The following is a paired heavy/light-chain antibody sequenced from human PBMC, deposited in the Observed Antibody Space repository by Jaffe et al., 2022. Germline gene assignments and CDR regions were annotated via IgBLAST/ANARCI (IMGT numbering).Light chain of an antibody. Sequence: DIQMTQSPSSLSASVGDRVTITCRASQSISSYLNWYQQKPGKAPKLLIYAASSLQSGVPSRFSGSGSGTDFTLTISSLQPEDFATYYCQQSYSTPRTWTFGQGTKVEIK. CDR1: QSISSY. V-gene: IGKV1-39*01. J-gene: IGKJ1*01. CDR2: AAS. CDR3: QQSYSTPRTWT.
Heavy chain of an antibody. J-gene: IGHJ6*03. Sequence: QVQLQQWGAGLLKPSETLSLTCAVYGGSFSGYYWSWIRQPPGKGLEWIGEINHSGSTNYNPSLKSRVTISVDTSKNQFSLKLSSVTAADTAVYYCARVFTGYSSSWGDYYYYYYMDVWGKGTTVTVSS. D-gene: IGHD6-13*01. CDR3: ARVFTGYSSSWGDYYYYYYMDV. CDR2: INHSGST. CDR1: GGSFSGYY. V-gene: IGHV4-34*01.